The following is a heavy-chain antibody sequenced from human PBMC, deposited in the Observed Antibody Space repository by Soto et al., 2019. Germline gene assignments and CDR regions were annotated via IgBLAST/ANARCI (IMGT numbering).Heavy chain of an antibody. V-gene: IGHV3-23*01. CDR3: ATYSSPFDY. CDR2: ISATGTTT. CDR1: EFSFSSYA. D-gene: IGHD6-13*01. J-gene: IGHJ4*02. Sequence: GGSLRLSCAASEFSFSSYALNWVRQAPGKGLEWVSAISATGTTTYYADSVRGRFTISRDNSKRTLFLQMDSLSPEDTAVYYCATYSSPFDYWGQGTLVTVSS.